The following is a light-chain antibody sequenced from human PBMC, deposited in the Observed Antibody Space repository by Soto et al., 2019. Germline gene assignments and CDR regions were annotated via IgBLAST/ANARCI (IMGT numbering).Light chain of an antibody. V-gene: IGKV1-5*03. CDR1: QSISSW. Sequence: DIQLTQSPSTLSASVGDRVTITCRASQSISSWLAWYQQKPGKAPNLLIYKTSNLESGVPSRFSGSGSGTEXTLTISSLQPDDFATYYCQYYNDYCWTFGQGTKVEIK. J-gene: IGKJ1*01. CDR3: QYYNDYCWT. CDR2: KTS.